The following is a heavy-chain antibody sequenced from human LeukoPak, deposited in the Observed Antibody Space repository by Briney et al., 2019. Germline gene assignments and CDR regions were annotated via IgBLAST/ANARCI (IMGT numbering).Heavy chain of an antibody. Sequence: GGSLRLSCAASGFTFSSYGMHWVRQAPGKGLEWVAFIRYDGSNKYYADSVKGRFTISRDNSKNMLYLQMNSLRAEDTAVYYCAKDRSMVRGVSIRFRRSGTMDVWGKGTTVTISS. V-gene: IGHV3-30*02. J-gene: IGHJ6*03. CDR1: GFTFSSYG. CDR2: IRYDGSNK. D-gene: IGHD3-10*01. CDR3: AKDRSMVRGVSIRFRRSGTMDV.